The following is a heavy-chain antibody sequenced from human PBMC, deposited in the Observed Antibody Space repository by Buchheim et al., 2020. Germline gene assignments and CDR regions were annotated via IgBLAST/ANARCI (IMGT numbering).Heavy chain of an antibody. D-gene: IGHD6-13*01. CDR3: ARGSGNSWHLLH. J-gene: IGHJ1*01. V-gene: IGHV4-59*01. CDR2: IFYRGNT. CDR1: GGSISSDY. Sequence: QVQLQESGPGQVKPSETLSLTCTVSGGSISSDYWSWIRQSPGKGLEWIGCIFYRGNTHYNPSLKSRVTRASDQSKNQVSLELNSVTAADTAVYYCARGSGNSWHLLHWGQGTL.